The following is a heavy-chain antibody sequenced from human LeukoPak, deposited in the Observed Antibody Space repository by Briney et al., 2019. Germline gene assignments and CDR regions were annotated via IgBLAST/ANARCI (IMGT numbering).Heavy chain of an antibody. CDR2: ISYDGSNK. Sequence: PGRSPRLSCAASGLTFSTYYMHWVRQAPGKGLEWVAVISYDGSNKYYADSVKGRFTISRDNSKNTLYLQMNSLRAEDTAVYYCAKRGDRGKAFDIWGQGTMVTVSS. CDR1: GLTFSTYY. J-gene: IGHJ3*02. CDR3: AKRGDRGKAFDI. V-gene: IGHV3-30*18. D-gene: IGHD3-10*01.